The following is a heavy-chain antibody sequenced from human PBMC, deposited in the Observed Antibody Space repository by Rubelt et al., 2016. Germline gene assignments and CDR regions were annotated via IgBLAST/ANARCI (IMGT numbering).Heavy chain of an antibody. J-gene: IGHJ3*02. Sequence: QVQLQQWGAGLLKPSETLSLTCAVYGGSFSGYYWSWIRQPPGKGLEWIGEINHSGSTYYNPSLKIRVTISVDTSKNQFSLKLSSVTAADTAVYYCARSAQRWLPAPGDAFDIWGQGTMVTVSS. D-gene: IGHD5-24*01. V-gene: IGHV4-34*01. CDR2: INHSGST. CDR1: GGSFSGYY. CDR3: ARSAQRWLPAPGDAFDI.